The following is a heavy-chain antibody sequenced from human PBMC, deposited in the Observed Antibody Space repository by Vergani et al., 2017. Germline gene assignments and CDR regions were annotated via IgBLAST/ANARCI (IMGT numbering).Heavy chain of an antibody. V-gene: IGHV4-30-4*08. CDR2: IYYSGST. Sequence: QVQLQQWGAGVVKPSGTLSLTCAVFGESFSSFYWSWIRQPPGKGLEWIGYIYYSGSTYYNPSLKSRVTISVDTSKNQFSLKLSSVTAADTAVYYCARDQGTTIDYWGQGTLVTVSS. D-gene: IGHD4-17*01. J-gene: IGHJ4*02. CDR3: ARDQGTTIDY. CDR1: GESFSSFY.